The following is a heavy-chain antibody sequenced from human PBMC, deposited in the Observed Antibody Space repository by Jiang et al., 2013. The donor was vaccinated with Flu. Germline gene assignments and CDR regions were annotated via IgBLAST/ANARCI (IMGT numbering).Heavy chain of an antibody. J-gene: IGHJ4*02. CDR3: ARPWPTVTTDLTDLWY. CDR2: INPSGGST. V-gene: IGHV1-46*01. Sequence: GAEVKKPGASVELSCKASGYTFTSYYIHWVRQAPGQGLEWMGIINPSGGSTSYAQKFQGRVTMTRDTSTSTVYMALSSLRSEDTAVYYCARPWPTVTTDLTDLWYWGQGTLVTVSS. CDR1: GYTFTSYY. D-gene: IGHD4-17*01.